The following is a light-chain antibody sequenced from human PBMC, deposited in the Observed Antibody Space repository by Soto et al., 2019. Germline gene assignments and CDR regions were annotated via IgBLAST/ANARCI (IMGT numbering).Light chain of an antibody. J-gene: IGLJ1*01. Sequence: QSALTQPPSASGSPGKSVTISCTGTSSDVGGYDYVSWYQQHPGKAPKLMIYEVTIRPSGVSDRFSGSKSGNTASLTVSGLQAEDEADYYCSSYTGCNPSYGFGPWTKATVL. V-gene: IGLV2-8*01. CDR2: EVT. CDR3: SSYTGCNPSYG. CDR1: SSDVGGYDY.